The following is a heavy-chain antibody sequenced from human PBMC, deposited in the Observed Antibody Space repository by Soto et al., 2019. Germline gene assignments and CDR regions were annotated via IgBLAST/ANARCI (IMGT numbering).Heavy chain of an antibody. CDR1: GYSFTSYW. V-gene: IGHV5-10-1*01. J-gene: IGHJ6*02. CDR3: ARKVYSTSSGGYYYYGMDV. Sequence: PGESLKISCKGSGYSFTSYWISWVRQMPGKGLEWMGRIDPSDSYTNYSPSFQGHVTISADKSVSTAYLQWSSLKASDTAMYYCARKVYSTSSGGYYYYGMDVWGQGTTVTVSS. CDR2: IDPSDSYT. D-gene: IGHD6-6*01.